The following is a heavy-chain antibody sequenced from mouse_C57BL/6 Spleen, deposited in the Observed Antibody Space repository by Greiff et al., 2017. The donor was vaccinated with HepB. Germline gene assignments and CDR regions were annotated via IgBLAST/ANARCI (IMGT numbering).Heavy chain of an antibody. V-gene: IGHV4-1*01. J-gene: IGHJ1*03. Sequence: EVKLLQSGGGLVQPGGSLKLSCAASGIDFSRYWMSWVRRAPGKGLEWIGEINPDSSTINYAPSLKDKFIISRDNAKNTLYLQMSKVRSEDTALYYCVRVYYDYDGYFDVWGTGTTVTVSS. CDR1: GIDFSRYW. CDR2: INPDSSTI. CDR3: VRVYYDYDGYFDV. D-gene: IGHD2-4*01.